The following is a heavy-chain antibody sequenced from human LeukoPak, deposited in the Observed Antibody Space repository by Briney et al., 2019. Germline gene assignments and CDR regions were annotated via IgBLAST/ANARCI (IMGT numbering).Heavy chain of an antibody. CDR3: AKDPITIFGVAHDY. CDR1: GFTFSSYA. D-gene: IGHD3-3*01. V-gene: IGHV3-23*01. J-gene: IGHJ4*02. Sequence: GGSLRLSCAASGFTFSSYAMSWVRQAPGKGLEWVSAISGSGGSTYYADSVKGRFTISRDNSKNTLYLQMNSLRAKDTAVYYCAKDPITIFGVAHDYWGQGTLVTVSS. CDR2: ISGSGGST.